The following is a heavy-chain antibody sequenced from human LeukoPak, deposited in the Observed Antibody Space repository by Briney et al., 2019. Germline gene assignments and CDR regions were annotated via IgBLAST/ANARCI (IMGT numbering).Heavy chain of an antibody. Sequence: SETLSLTCTVSGYSISSGYYWGWIRAPPGKGREWVGSIYHSGSTYYNPSLKSRVTISVDTSKNQFSLKLSSVTAADTAVYYCARGGRRITMVRGVISPNWFDPWGQGTLVTVSS. V-gene: IGHV4-38-2*02. CDR1: GYSISSGYY. CDR3: ARGGRRITMVRGVISPNWFDP. D-gene: IGHD3-10*01. J-gene: IGHJ5*02. CDR2: IYHSGST.